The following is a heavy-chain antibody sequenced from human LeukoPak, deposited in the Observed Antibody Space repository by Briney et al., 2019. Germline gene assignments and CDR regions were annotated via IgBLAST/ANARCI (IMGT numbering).Heavy chain of an antibody. CDR1: GFTFSSYS. D-gene: IGHD4-17*01. CDR3: ARDWSGDHFDY. V-gene: IGHV3-21*01. Sequence: GGSLRLSCAASGFTFSSYSMNWVRQAPGKGLEWVSSISSSSSYIYYTDSVKGRFTISRDNAKNSLYLQMNSLRAEDTAVYYCARDWSGDHFDYWGQGTLVTVSS. J-gene: IGHJ4*02. CDR2: ISSSSSYI.